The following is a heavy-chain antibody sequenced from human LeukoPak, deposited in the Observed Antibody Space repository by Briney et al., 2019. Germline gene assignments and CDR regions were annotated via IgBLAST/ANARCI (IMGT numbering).Heavy chain of an antibody. CDR1: GFTFSIYS. CDR3: ARGITIFGVVLRYYYYYMDV. V-gene: IGHV3-48*04. CDR2: ISSSGSTI. Sequence: GGSLRLSCAASGFTFSIYSMNWIRQVPGKGLEWVSYISSSGSTIYYADSVKGRFTISRDNAKNSLYLQMNSLRAEDTAVYYCARGITIFGVVLRYYYYYMDVWGKGTTVTVSS. J-gene: IGHJ6*03. D-gene: IGHD3-3*01.